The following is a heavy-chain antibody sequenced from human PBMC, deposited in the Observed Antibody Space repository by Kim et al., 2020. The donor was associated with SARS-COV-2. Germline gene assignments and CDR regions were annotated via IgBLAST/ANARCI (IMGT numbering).Heavy chain of an antibody. CDR1: GFTFSTYG. D-gene: IGHD3-10*01. CDR2: ISYDGSKN. CDR3: AKAVQRGVNYYYYGMDV. J-gene: IGHJ6*02. V-gene: IGHV3-30*18. Sequence: GGSLRLSCEVSGFTFSTYGMYWVRQAPGKGLEWVAVISYDGSKNYYADSVKGRFTISRDNSKNTLFLQMNSLRAEDTAVYYCAKAVQRGVNYYYYGMDVWGQGTTVTVSS.